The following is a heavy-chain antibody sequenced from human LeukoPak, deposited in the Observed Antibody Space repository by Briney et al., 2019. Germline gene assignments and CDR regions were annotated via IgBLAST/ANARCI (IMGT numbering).Heavy chain of an antibody. D-gene: IGHD5-18*01. V-gene: IGHV1-69*10. CDR2: FIPILDTA. Sequence: ASVKVSCKASGVTFSDYALNWVRQAPGQGLEWMGVFIPILDTANSTQKFQGRLTITADKSTNTVYMELSSLRSEDTAVYYCARGVIGYSYGLVYYYMDVWGKGTTVTVSS. J-gene: IGHJ6*03. CDR1: GVTFSDYA. CDR3: ARGVIGYSYGLVYYYMDV.